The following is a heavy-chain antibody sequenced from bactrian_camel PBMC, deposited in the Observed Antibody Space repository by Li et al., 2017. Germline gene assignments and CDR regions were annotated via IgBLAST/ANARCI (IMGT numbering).Heavy chain of an antibody. D-gene: IGHD1*01. CDR3: AARPVNTRACVAGGRYEFGY. Sequence: EVQLVESGGGLVQPGGSLRLSCAASRYTYDSYCMGWFRQVPGREREGVAVIDSDGDIAYADSLKGRFTISADNAKNTLYLQMNNLQPEDAAVYYCAARPVNTRACVAGGRYEFGYWGQGTQVTVS. J-gene: IGHJ4*01. CDR1: RYTYDSYC. CDR2: IDSDGDI. V-gene: IGHV3S31*01.